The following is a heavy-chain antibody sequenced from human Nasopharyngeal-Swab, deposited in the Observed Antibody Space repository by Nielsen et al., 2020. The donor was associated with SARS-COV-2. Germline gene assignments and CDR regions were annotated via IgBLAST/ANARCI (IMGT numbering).Heavy chain of an antibody. Sequence: GESLKISCGGSGFTLSGYSMNWVRQAPGKGLEWVSYISSSSSTIYYADSVKGRFTISRDNAKNSLYLQMNSLRAEDTAVYYCARDLATGSGYWGQGTLVTVSS. CDR1: GFTLSGYS. V-gene: IGHV3-48*01. CDR2: ISSSSSTI. D-gene: IGHD5-12*01. J-gene: IGHJ4*02. CDR3: ARDLATGSGY.